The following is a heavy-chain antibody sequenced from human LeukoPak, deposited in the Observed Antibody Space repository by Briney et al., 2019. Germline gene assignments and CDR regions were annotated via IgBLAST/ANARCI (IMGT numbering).Heavy chain of an antibody. J-gene: IGHJ3*02. CDR2: INPNSGAT. Sequence: ASVKVSCKASGYTFTGHYLHWVRQAPGQGLEWMGWINPNSGATNYAQKFQGRVTMTRDTSLSTAYMELSRLKSDDTAVYYCARDIIVVAYDAFDIWGQGTMVTVSS. D-gene: IGHD2-21*01. CDR3: ARDIIVVAYDAFDI. CDR1: GYTFTGHY. V-gene: IGHV1-2*02.